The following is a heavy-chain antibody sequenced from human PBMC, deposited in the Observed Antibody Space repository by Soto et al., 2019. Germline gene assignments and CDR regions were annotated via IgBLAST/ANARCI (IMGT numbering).Heavy chain of an antibody. Sequence: GGSLRLSCAASGFTFSSYSMNWVRQAPGKGLEWVSSISSSSSYIYYADSVKGRFTTSRDNAKNSLYLQMNSLRAEDTAVYYCGRARGGDYFDYWGQGTLVTVSS. CDR3: GRARGGDYFDY. CDR2: ISSSSSYI. CDR1: GFTFSSYS. V-gene: IGHV3-21*01. J-gene: IGHJ4*02. D-gene: IGHD3-16*01.